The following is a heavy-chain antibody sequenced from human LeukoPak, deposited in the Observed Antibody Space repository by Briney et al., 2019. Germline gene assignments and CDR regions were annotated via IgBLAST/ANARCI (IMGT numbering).Heavy chain of an antibody. CDR3: ARYCSGVSCYSGVDY. D-gene: IGHD2-15*01. CDR1: GFSFSNYG. Sequence: PGGSLRLSCVSSGFSFSNYGMHWIRQAPGKGLEWVSTISGSGNTYYADSVKGRFSISRDNSKNTLFLQMNSLRTEDTALYYCARYCSGVSCYSGVDYWGQGTLVTVSS. J-gene: IGHJ4*02. V-gene: IGHV3-23*01. CDR2: ISGSGNT.